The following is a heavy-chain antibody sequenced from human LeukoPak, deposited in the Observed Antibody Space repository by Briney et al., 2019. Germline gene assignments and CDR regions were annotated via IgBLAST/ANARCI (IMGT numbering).Heavy chain of an antibody. CDR1: GGTFSSYA. J-gene: IGHJ5*02. CDR2: IIPIFGTA. Sequence: ASVKVSCKASGGTFSSYAISWVRQAPGQGLEWMGGIIPIFGTANYAQKFQGRVTITTDESTSTAYMELSSLRSEDTAVYYCAGSLRFLEWLTPFGPWGQGTPVTVS. V-gene: IGHV1-69*05. D-gene: IGHD3-3*01. CDR3: AGSLRFLEWLTPFGP.